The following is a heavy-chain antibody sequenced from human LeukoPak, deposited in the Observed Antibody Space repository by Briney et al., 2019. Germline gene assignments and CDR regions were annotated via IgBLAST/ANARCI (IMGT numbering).Heavy chain of an antibody. CDR1: GFTFSSYA. D-gene: IGHD3-3*01. J-gene: IGHJ1*01. Sequence: PGGSLRLSCAASGFTFSSYAMSWVRQAPGKGLEWVSAISGSGGSTYYADSVKGRFTISRDNSKNTLYLQMNSLRAEDTAVYYCAKDFHAWSGYYREYFQHWGQGTLVTVSS. CDR3: AKDFHAWSGYYREYFQH. CDR2: ISGSGGST. V-gene: IGHV3-23*01.